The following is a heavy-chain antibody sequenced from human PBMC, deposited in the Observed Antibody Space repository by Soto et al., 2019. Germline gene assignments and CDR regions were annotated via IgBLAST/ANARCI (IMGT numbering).Heavy chain of an antibody. Sequence: QVQLAESGGGVVQPGRSLRLSCAASGFTFNNHAMHWVRQAPGKGLEWVAVISYDGKNKYYADSVKGRFTISRDNSKNTVFLQMNNVRVEDTAVFYCARTSIFMYYFDYWGQGALVTVSS. V-gene: IGHV3-30*04. CDR2: ISYDGKNK. J-gene: IGHJ4*02. CDR3: ARTSIFMYYFDY. CDR1: GFTFNNHA. D-gene: IGHD3-9*01.